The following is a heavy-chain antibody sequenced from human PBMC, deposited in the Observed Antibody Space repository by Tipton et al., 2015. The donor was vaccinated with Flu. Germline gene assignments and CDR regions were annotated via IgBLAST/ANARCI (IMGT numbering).Heavy chain of an antibody. V-gene: IGHV4-61*01. J-gene: IGHJ2*01. CDR1: GGSVGSPYC. CDR3: VRDRWDNYDSGAYTGGWRSFDL. Sequence: TLSLTCSVSGGSVGSPYCWGWVRRPPGKGLEWIGFIRNDGTTNYNSSLRSRVTISLVTSKNQFSLNLNSVTAADTALYYCVRDRWDNYDSGAYTGGWRSFDLWGPGTLVTVSP. CDR2: IRNDGTT. D-gene: IGHD3-22*01.